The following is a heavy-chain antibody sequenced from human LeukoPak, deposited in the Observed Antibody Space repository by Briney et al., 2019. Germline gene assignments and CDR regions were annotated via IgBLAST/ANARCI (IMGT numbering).Heavy chain of an antibody. CDR3: VRGPSGSGYSGYDTFDY. CDR2: INHSGST. J-gene: IGHJ4*02. V-gene: IGHV4-34*01. Sequence: SETLSLTCAVYGGSFSGYYWSWIRQPPGKGLEWIGEINHSGSTNYNPSLKSRVTISVDTSKNQFSLKLSSVTAADTAVYYCVRGPSGSGYSGYDTFDYWGQGTLVTVSS. D-gene: IGHD5-12*01. CDR1: GGSFSGYY.